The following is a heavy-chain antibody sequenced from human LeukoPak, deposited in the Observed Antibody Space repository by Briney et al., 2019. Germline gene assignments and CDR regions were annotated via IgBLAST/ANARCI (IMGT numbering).Heavy chain of an antibody. D-gene: IGHD2-15*01. CDR3: ASPQYGSGGSCYYAFDI. Sequence: GESLKISCKGSGYSFTSYSSGWVRQMPGKGLEWMGIIYPVDSDTRYSPSCQGPVTNSADQSISTAYPQWSSLKASDTAMYYCASPQYGSGGSCYYAFDIWGQGTMVTVSS. V-gene: IGHV5-51*02. J-gene: IGHJ3*02. CDR1: GYSFTSYS. CDR2: IYPVDSDT.